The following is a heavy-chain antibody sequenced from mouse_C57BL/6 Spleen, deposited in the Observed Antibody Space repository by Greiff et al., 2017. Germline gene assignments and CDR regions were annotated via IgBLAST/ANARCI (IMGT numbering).Heavy chain of an antibody. CDR1: GFTFSSYT. D-gene: IGHD1-1*01. CDR3: ARHGYYGSSYLFDY. Sequence: EVKLMESGGGLVKPGGSLKLSCAASGFTFSSYTMSWVRQTPEKRLEWVATISGGGGKTYYPDSVKGRFTISRDNAKNTLYLQMSSLRSEDTALYYCARHGYYGSSYLFDYWGQGTTLTVSS. V-gene: IGHV5-9*01. CDR2: ISGGGGKT. J-gene: IGHJ2*01.